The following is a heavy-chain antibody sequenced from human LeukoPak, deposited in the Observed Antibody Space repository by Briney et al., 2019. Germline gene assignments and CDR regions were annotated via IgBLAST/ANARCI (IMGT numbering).Heavy chain of an antibody. CDR1: GFTFSSYA. CDR3: ARDGLYYDILTGTFDY. Sequence: PGGSLRLSCAAPGFTFSSYAMSWVRQAPGKGLEWVSAISGSGGSTYYADSVKGRFTISRDNAKNSLYLQMNSLRAEDTAVYYCARDGLYYDILTGTFDYWGQGTLVTVSS. J-gene: IGHJ4*02. CDR2: ISGSGGST. V-gene: IGHV3-23*01. D-gene: IGHD3-9*01.